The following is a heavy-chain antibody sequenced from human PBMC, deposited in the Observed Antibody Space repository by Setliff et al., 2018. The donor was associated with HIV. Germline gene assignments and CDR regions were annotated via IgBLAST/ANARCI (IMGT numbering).Heavy chain of an antibody. J-gene: IGHJ4*02. Sequence: PSETLSLTCTVSGGSVSSSDYYWGWIRQPPGKGLEWIGGIYYSGSTYFTPSLKSRVTLSVDTSRNHFSLKLSSVTAADTAVYYRARHGLAGATVDYWGQGTLVTVSS. CDR1: GGSVSSSDYY. CDR2: IYYSGST. D-gene: IGHD1-26*01. CDR3: ARHGLAGATVDY. V-gene: IGHV4-39*01.